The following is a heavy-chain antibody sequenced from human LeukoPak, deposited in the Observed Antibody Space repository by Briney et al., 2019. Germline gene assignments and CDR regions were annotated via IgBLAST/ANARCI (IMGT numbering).Heavy chain of an antibody. D-gene: IGHD3-9*01. V-gene: IGHV1-8*02. J-gene: IGHJ4*02. CDR1: GYTFTSYD. Sequence: ASVKVSCKASGYTFTSYDINWVRQATGQGLEWMGWMNPNSGNTGYAQKFQGRVTMTRDTSISTAYMELSRLRSGDTAVYYCARDFADILTGLRAASDYWGQGTLVTVSS. CDR2: MNPNSGNT. CDR3: ARDFADILTGLRAASDY.